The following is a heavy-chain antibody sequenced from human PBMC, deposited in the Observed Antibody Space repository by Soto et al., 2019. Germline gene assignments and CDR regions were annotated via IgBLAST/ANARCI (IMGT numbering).Heavy chain of an antibody. J-gene: IGHJ4*02. CDR2: IYYSGST. CDR1: GGSISSGDYY. Sequence: SETLSLTCTVSGGSISSGDYYWSWIRQPPGKGLEWIGYIYYSGSTYYNPSLKSRVTISVDTSKNQFSLKLSSVTAADTAVYYCARGSYYDSSGYYRLDYWGQGTLVTVSS. D-gene: IGHD3-22*01. V-gene: IGHV4-30-4*01. CDR3: ARGSYYDSSGYYRLDY.